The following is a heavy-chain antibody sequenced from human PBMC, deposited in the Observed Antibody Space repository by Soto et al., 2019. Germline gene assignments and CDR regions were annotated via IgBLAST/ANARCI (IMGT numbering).Heavy chain of an antibody. CDR1: GGSFRDFY. CDR2: INHSGDT. Sequence: SETLSLTCAVYGGSFRDFYWSWLRQTPEKGLEWIGEINHSGDTKYNPSLESRVTISVDTSKNQFSLKVNFVTPTDTAVYYCARTGGMDVWGPGATVTVSS. V-gene: IGHV4-34*01. J-gene: IGHJ6*02. CDR3: ARTGGMDV.